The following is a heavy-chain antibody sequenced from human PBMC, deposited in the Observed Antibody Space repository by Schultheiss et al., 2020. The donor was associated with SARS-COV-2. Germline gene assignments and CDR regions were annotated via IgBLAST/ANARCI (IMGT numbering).Heavy chain of an antibody. J-gene: IGHJ6*02. CDR2: ISGSGGST. CDR1: GFTFSSHA. D-gene: IGHD6-13*01. Sequence: GGSLRLSCAASGFTFSSHAMNWVRQAPGKGLEWVSAISGSGGSTYYADSVKGRFTISRDNSKSTLYLQMNSLRAEDTAVYYCAITTVGIAAAWDGMDVWGQGTTVTVSS. V-gene: IGHV3-23*01. CDR3: AITTVGIAAAWDGMDV.